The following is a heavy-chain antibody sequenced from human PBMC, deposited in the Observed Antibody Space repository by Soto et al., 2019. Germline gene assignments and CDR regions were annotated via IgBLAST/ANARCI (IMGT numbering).Heavy chain of an antibody. Sequence: GESLKISCKVSGYSFTDYWIGWVRQMPGKGLEWMGIIDPGDSGTRYSPSFQGQVTISADKSISTAYLQWNRLKASDTALYYCARHLEGSGMDVWGQGTTVTVSS. CDR3: ARHLEGSGMDV. V-gene: IGHV5-51*01. CDR2: IDPGDSGT. J-gene: IGHJ6*02. CDR1: GYSFTDYW.